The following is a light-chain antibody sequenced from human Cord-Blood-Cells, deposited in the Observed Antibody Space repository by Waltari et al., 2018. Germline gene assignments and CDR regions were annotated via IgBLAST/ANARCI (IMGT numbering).Light chain of an antibody. CDR3: QQSYSTPRT. V-gene: IGKV1-39*01. CDR2: AAS. Sequence: DIQMTQSPSSLSASVGDRVTITCRASQSISSYLNGYQQKPGKAPKLLIYAASSLQSGVPSRFSGSGSGTDCTLSISSLQPEDFATYYCQQSYSTPRTFGQGTKVEIK. J-gene: IGKJ1*01. CDR1: QSISSY.